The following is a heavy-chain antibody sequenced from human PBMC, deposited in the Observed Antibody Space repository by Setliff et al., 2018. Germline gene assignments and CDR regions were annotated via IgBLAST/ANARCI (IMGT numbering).Heavy chain of an antibody. V-gene: IGHV4-4*02. D-gene: IGHD6-19*01. CDR3: ASLSVGGWTDAFDI. CDR2: IYHSGST. J-gene: IGHJ3*02. Sequence: SETLSLTCAVSGGSISSSNWWSWVRQPPGKGLEWIGEIYHSGSTNYNPSLKSRATISVDKSKNQFSLKLSSVTAADTAVYYCASLSVGGWTDAFDIWGQGTMVTVSS. CDR1: GGSISSSNW.